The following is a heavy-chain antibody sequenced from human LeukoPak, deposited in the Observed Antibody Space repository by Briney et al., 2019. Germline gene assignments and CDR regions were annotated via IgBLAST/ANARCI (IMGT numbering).Heavy chain of an antibody. J-gene: IGHJ4*02. CDR1: GFTFSSYE. CDR2: ISSSGSTI. Sequence: GGSLRLSCAASGFTFSSYEMNWVRQAPGKGLEWASYISSSGSTIYYADSVKGRFTISRDNAKNSLYLQMNSLRAEDTAVYYCARHSLTCFAYWGQGTLVTVSS. V-gene: IGHV3-48*03. CDR3: ARHSLTCFAY.